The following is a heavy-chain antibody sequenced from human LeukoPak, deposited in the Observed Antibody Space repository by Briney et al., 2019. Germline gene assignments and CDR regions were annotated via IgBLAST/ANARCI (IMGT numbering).Heavy chain of an antibody. J-gene: IGHJ3*02. CDR1: GYTFTYRY. V-gene: IGHV1-45*02. D-gene: IGHD4-23*01. Sequence: ASVKVSCKASGYTFTYRYLHWVRQASGQALEWMGWITPFNGNTNYAQKFQDRVTITRDRSMSTAYMELSSLRSEDTAMYYCARSEVVTGAFDIWGQGTMVTVSS. CDR2: ITPFNGNT. CDR3: ARSEVVTGAFDI.